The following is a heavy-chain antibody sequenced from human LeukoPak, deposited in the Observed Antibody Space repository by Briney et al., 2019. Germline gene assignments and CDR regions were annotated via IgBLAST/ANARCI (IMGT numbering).Heavy chain of an antibody. CDR3: ARNNGMDV. V-gene: IGHV3-74*01. CDR2: INPDGSST. CDR1: GFTLSSYW. Sequence: GGSLRLSCAASGFTLSSYWMYWVRQAPGKGLVWVSRINPDGSSTIYADFVEGRFTISKDNAKNSLYLQMNSLRAEDTALYHCARNNGMDVWGQGTTVIVSS. J-gene: IGHJ6*02.